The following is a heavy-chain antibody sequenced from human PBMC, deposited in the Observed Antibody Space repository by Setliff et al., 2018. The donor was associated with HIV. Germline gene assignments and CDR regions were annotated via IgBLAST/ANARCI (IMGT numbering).Heavy chain of an antibody. D-gene: IGHD2-21*02. V-gene: IGHV4-61*02. CDR1: GGSISSGSYY. CDR2: IYTSGST. J-gene: IGHJ6*02. CDR3: ARDCGGDCFSGVAGPNYYYGMDV. Sequence: SETLSLTCTVSGGSISSGSYYWSWIRQPAGKGLEWIGRIYTSGSTNYNPSLKSRVTISVDTSKNQFSLKPSSVTAADTAVYYCARDCGGDCFSGVAGPNYYYGMDVWGQGTTVTVSS.